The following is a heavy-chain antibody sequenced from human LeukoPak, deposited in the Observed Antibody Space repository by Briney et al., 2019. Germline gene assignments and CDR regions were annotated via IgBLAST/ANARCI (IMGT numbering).Heavy chain of an antibody. V-gene: IGHV1-18*04. Sequence: GSAKVSCKASGDTFTSYGISWARQAPGQGLEWMGWISAYNGNTNYAQKLQGRVTMTTDTSTSTAYMELTSLRSDDTAVYYCARAQDQALDYGGQGTLVTVSS. CDR2: ISAYNGNT. CDR3: ARAQDQALDY. D-gene: IGHD2-2*01. J-gene: IGHJ4*02. CDR1: GDTFTSYG.